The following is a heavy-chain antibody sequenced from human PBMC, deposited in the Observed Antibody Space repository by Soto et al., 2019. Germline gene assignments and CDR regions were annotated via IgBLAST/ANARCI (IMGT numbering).Heavy chain of an antibody. V-gene: IGHV4-4*07. J-gene: IGHJ6*02. CDR2: IHSSGTT. CDR1: GGSMSSYF. Sequence: SETLSLTCNVSGGSMSSYFWIWIRQPAGKGLEWIGRIHSSGTTNYNPSLKSRVTMSIDTSKNQFSLKLTSVTAADTAVYFCARVKTVDYYGMGVWGQGTTVTVSS. CDR3: ARVKTVDYYGMGV.